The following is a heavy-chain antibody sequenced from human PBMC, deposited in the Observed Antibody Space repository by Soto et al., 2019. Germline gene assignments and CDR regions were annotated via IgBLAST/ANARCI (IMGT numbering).Heavy chain of an antibody. CDR1: GCSFTRYG. Sequence: QVQLVQSGAEVKKPGASVKVSCKASGCSFTRYGISWVRQAPGQGLEWMGWISGYNANTNYPENLQGRATMTTDTSTSTAYMEVRNLISDDTAVYYCARMGDVPYYYYGLDVWGQGTTVTVSS. V-gene: IGHV1-18*01. J-gene: IGHJ6*02. CDR2: ISGYNANT. D-gene: IGHD2-21*02. CDR3: ARMGDVPYYYYGLDV.